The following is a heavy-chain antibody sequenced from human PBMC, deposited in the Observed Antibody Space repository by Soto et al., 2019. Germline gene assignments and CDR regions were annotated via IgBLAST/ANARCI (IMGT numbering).Heavy chain of an antibody. CDR1: GYTFSGHW. D-gene: IGHD6-19*01. V-gene: IGHV5-10-1*01. J-gene: IGHJ4*02. Sequence: PGESLKISCNTSGYTFSGHWISWGRQVPGKGLQWMGNIDPSDSYINYNPAFRGHVTFSVDRSSSTAYLHWRSLGPSDTAIYYCARHGAAIWLGYWGQGTLVTVSS. CDR2: IDPSDSYI. CDR3: ARHGAAIWLGY.